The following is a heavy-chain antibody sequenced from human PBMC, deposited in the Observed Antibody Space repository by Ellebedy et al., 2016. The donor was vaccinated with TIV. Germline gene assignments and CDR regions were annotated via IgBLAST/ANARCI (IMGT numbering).Heavy chain of an antibody. D-gene: IGHD3-3*01. CDR1: GCTSRNYW. J-gene: IGHJ4*02. V-gene: IGHV3-74*01. CDR3: ACWAGQERFQGPFDY. Sequence: PGRSLRLSCAASGCTSRNYWMHWVRQAPGKGLVWVSRVNTDGSSTSYADSVKGRFTISRDNARNTLYLQMNNLRVEDTAVYYCACWAGQERFQGPFDYWGQGTLVIVSS. CDR2: VNTDGSST.